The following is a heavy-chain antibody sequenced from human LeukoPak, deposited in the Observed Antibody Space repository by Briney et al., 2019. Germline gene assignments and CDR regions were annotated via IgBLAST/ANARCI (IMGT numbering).Heavy chain of an antibody. V-gene: IGHV4-38-2*02. CDR3: ARVGPVGATHFDY. CDR1: GYSISSGYY. D-gene: IGHD1-26*01. Sequence: SETLSLTCTVSGYSISSGYYWGWIRQPPGKGLEWIGSIYHSGSTYYNPSLKSRVTISVDTSKNQFSLKLSSVTAADTAVYHCARVGPVGATHFDYWGQGTLVTVSS. CDR2: IYHSGST. J-gene: IGHJ4*02.